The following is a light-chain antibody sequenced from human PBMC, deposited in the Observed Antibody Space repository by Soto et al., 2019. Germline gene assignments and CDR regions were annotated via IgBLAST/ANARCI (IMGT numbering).Light chain of an antibody. CDR3: QQYGSSPRT. Sequence: IVLPQSTGTLSLSPGERATLSCRASQSVTSPFLAWYQQKPGQPPRLLIYSTSGRATGIPDRFSGSGSGTDFTLTISSLEPEDSAVYYCQQYGSSPRTCGQGPRWIS. V-gene: IGKV3-20*01. J-gene: IGKJ1*01. CDR1: QSVTSPF. CDR2: STS.